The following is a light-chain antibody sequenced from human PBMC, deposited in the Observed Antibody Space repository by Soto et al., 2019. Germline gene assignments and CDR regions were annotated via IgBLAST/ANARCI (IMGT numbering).Light chain of an antibody. CDR2: DAS. V-gene: IGKV1-5*01. CDR3: QQYKSYSFT. CDR1: QSISSW. J-gene: IGKJ3*01. Sequence: DIQMTQSPSTLSASVGDRVTITCRASQSISSWLAWYQQKPGKAPKLLIYDASSLESGVPSRFSGSGSGTEFTLTISSLQPDDFAPYYCQQYKSYSFTFGPGTKVDIK.